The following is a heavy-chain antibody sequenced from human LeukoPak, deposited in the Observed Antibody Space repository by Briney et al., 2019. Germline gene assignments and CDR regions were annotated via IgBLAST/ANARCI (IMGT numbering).Heavy chain of an antibody. J-gene: IGHJ4*02. CDR2: VSGSGGST. CDR3: AKCSAYYFDSSLSDYFDY. Sequence: GGSLRLSCAASGFIVSDYNMNWVRQAPGKGLEWVSGVSGSGGSTYYADSVKGRFTISKDNSENTLYLQMNSLRAEDTAVYYCAKCSAYYFDSSLSDYFDYWGQGTLVTVSS. D-gene: IGHD3-22*01. V-gene: IGHV3-23*01. CDR1: GFIVSDYN.